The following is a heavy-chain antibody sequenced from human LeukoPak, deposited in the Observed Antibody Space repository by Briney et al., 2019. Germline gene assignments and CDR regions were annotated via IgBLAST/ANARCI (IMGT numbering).Heavy chain of an antibody. CDR3: ARDDYYYYYMDV. Sequence: SETLSLTCTVSGGSINSNSYYWGWIRQPPGKGLEWIGSIYHSGSTYYNPSLKSRVTISVDTSKNQFSLKLSSVTAADTAVYYCARDDYYYYYMDVWGKGTTVTVSS. J-gene: IGHJ6*03. V-gene: IGHV4-39*07. CDR1: GGSINSNSYY. CDR2: IYHSGST.